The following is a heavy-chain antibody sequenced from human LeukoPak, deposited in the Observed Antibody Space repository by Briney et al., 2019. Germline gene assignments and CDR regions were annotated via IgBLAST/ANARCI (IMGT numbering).Heavy chain of an antibody. CDR3: AREDMGYFSVGSCYRAWFDP. D-gene: IGHD2-15*01. CDR1: GFTFSSYE. CDR2: ISSSGSTI. Sequence: PGGSLRLSCAASGFTFSSYEMNWVRQAPGKGLEWVSYISSSGSTIYYADSVKGRFTISRDNAKNSLYLQMNSLRADDTAVYYCAREDMGYFSVGSCYRAWFDPWGPGTRVTVSS. V-gene: IGHV3-48*03. J-gene: IGHJ5*02.